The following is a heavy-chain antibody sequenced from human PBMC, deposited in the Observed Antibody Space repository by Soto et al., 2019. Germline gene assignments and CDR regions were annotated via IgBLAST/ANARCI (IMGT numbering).Heavy chain of an antibody. D-gene: IGHD2-21*02. J-gene: IGHJ4*02. CDR2: IIPLFGTA. V-gene: IGHV1-69*06. CDR3: ASKAACGGDCYAFDS. Sequence: QVYLVQSGAEVKKPGSSVKISCKASGGIFSSNTINWVRQAAGQGLEWMGGIIPLFGTANYAEKFQGRVTITADKSTKSEYMEWTSLRSEDTDVYYCASKAACGGDCYAFDSWGQGTLVTVSS. CDR1: GGIFSSNT.